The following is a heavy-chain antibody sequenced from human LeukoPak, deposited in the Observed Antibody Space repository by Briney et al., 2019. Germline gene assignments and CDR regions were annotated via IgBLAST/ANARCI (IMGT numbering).Heavy chain of an antibody. CDR2: IIPIFGTA. J-gene: IGHJ3*02. CDR3: ARDPGYDYVWGSYRPTPSDAFDI. D-gene: IGHD3-16*02. CDR1: GGTFSSYA. Sequence: SVKVSCKASGGTFSSYAISWVRQATGQGLEWMGGIIPIFGTANYAQKFQGRVTITADKSTSTAYMELSSLGSEDTAVYYCARDPGYDYVWGSYRPTPSDAFDIWGQGTMVTVSS. V-gene: IGHV1-69*06.